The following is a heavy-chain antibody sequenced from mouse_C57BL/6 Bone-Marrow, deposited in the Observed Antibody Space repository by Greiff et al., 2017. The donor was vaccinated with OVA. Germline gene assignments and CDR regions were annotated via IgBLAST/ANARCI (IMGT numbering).Heavy chain of an antibody. CDR1: GYSITSGYY. CDR3: ARRGRGYLWYFDV. CDR2: ISYDGSN. V-gene: IGHV3-6*01. D-gene: IGHD2-2*01. Sequence: EVQVVESGPGLVKPSQSLSLTCSVTGYSITSGYYWNWIRQFPGNKLEWMGYISYDGSNNYNPSLKNRISITRDTSKNQFFLKLNSVTTEDTATYYCARRGRGYLWYFDVWGTGTTVTVSS. J-gene: IGHJ1*03.